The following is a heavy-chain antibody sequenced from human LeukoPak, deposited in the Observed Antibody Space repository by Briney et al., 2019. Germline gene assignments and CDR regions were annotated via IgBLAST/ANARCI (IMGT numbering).Heavy chain of an antibody. Sequence: ASVKVSCKASGYTFTSYYMHWVRQAPGQGLEWMGIINPSGGSTSYAQKFQGRVTMTRDMSTSTVYMELSSLRSEDTAVYYCARDTGSVAGTETTLALWGQGTLVTVSS. CDR2: INPSGGST. V-gene: IGHV1-46*01. CDR1: GYTFTSYY. J-gene: IGHJ4*02. CDR3: ARDTGSVAGTETTLAL. D-gene: IGHD6-19*01.